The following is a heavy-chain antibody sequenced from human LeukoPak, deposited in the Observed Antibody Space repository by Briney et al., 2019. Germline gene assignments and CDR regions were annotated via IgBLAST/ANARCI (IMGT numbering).Heavy chain of an antibody. CDR3: ARELYDYVWGSYRLDAFDI. Sequence: GGSLRLSCAASGFTFSSYEMNWVRQAPGKGLEWVSYISSSGSTIYHADSVKGRFTISRDNAKNSLYLQMNSLRAEDTAVYYCARELYDYVWGSYRLDAFDIWGQGTMVTVSS. CDR2: ISSSGSTI. J-gene: IGHJ3*02. CDR1: GFTFSSYE. D-gene: IGHD3-16*02. V-gene: IGHV3-48*03.